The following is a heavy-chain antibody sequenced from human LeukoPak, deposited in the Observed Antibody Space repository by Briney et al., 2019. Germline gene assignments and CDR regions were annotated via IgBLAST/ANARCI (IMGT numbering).Heavy chain of an antibody. V-gene: IGHV3-30-3*01. CDR3: ARPVSGYDSIYSLSY. J-gene: IGHJ4*02. CDR1: GFTFSSYA. Sequence: GGSLRLSCAASGFTFSSYAMHWVRQAPGKGLEWVAVISYDGSNKYYADSVKGRFTNSRDNSKNTLYLQMNSLRAEDTAVYYCARPVSGYDSIYSLSYWGQGTLVTVSS. CDR2: ISYDGSNK. D-gene: IGHD5-12*01.